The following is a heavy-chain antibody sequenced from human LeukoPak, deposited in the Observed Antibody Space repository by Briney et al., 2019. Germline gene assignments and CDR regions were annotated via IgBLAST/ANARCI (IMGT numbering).Heavy chain of an antibody. J-gene: IGHJ4*02. CDR3: ARGPYFWSGYYDY. CDR1: GGSFSAYY. D-gene: IGHD3-3*01. V-gene: IGHV4-34*01. CDR2: INHSGST. Sequence: PSETLSLTCAVYGGSFSAYYWSWIRQPPGKGLEWIGEINHSGSTNYNPSLKSRVTISVDTSKNQFSLKLGSVTAADTAVYYCARGPYFWSGYYDYWGQGTLVTVSS.